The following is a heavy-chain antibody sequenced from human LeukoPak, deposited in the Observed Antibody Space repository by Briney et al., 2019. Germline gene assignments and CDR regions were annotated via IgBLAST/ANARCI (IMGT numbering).Heavy chain of an antibody. CDR1: GGSISSYY. J-gene: IGHJ4*02. V-gene: IGHV4-59*01. Sequence: SQTLSLTCAVSGGSISSYYWSWIRQPPGKGLEWIGYIYYSGSTNYNPSLKSRVTISVDTSKNQFSLKLSSVTAADTAVYYCARGSGWYYFDYWGQGTLVTVSS. CDR3: ARGSGWYYFDY. CDR2: IYYSGST. D-gene: IGHD6-19*01.